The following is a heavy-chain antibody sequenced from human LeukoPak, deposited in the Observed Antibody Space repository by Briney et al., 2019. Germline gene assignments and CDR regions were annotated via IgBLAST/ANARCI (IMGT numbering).Heavy chain of an antibody. D-gene: IGHD4-17*01. Sequence: ETLSLTCTVSGGSISSSTYYWGWIRQPPGKGLEWVSSISSSSSYIYYADSVKGRFTISRDNAKDSLYLQMNSLRAEDTAVYYCARSDGDYGIGAFDIWGQGTMVTVSS. CDR2: ISSSSSYI. CDR3: ARSDGDYGIGAFDI. J-gene: IGHJ3*02. V-gene: IGHV3-21*01. CDR1: GGSISSST.